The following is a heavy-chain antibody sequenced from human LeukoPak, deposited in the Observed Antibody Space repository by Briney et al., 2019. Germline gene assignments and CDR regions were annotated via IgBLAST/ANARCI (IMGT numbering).Heavy chain of an antibody. Sequence: PSETLSLTCAVSGYSISSGYYWGWIRQPPGKGLEWIGSIYHSGSTYYNPSLKSRVTISLDTSKKQFSLKLSSVTAADTAVYYCARESRYQLLSFVRYYYYMDVWGKGATVTVSS. V-gene: IGHV4-38-2*02. CDR2: IYHSGST. D-gene: IGHD2-2*01. CDR1: GYSISSGYY. CDR3: ARESRYQLLSFVRYYYYMDV. J-gene: IGHJ6*03.